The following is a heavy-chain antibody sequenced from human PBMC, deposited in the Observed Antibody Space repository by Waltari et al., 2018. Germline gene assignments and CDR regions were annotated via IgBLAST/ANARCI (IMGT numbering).Heavy chain of an antibody. D-gene: IGHD2-2*01. J-gene: IGHJ4*02. V-gene: IGHV3-13*01. Sequence: EVQLVESGGGLVQPGGSLRLSCAASGFTFSSYDMHWVRQATGKGLDWVSAIGTAGDTYYADSVKGRFTISRDNSKNTLYLQMNSLRAEDTAVYYCAKDQSQLPKDYWGQGTLVTVSS. CDR3: AKDQSQLPKDY. CDR1: GFTFSSYD. CDR2: IGTAGDT.